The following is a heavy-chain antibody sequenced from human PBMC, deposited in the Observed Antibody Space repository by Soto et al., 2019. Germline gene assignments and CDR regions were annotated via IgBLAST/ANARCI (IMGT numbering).Heavy chain of an antibody. CDR3: AGLHTSMVAGIWFDP. CDR2: ISYTGDT. CDR1: GDSISNYY. D-gene: IGHD5-18*01. J-gene: IGHJ5*02. V-gene: IGHV4-59*01. Sequence: PSETLSLTCTVSGDSISNYYWSWIRQPPGRGLEWIGYISYTGDTNYNPSLKGRVTISVDTSKTQVSLKLSSVTAADTAVFYCAGLHTSMVAGIWFDPWGQGTLVTVSS.